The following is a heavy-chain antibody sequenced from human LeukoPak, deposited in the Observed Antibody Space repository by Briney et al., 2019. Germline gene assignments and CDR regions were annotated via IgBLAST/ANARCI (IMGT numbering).Heavy chain of an antibody. J-gene: IGHJ4*02. CDR1: GGSISSYY. CDR3: ARVEDGTRVGLDY. Sequence: SETLSLTCTVSGGSISSYYWSWIRQPPGKGLEWIGYIYYSGSTNYNPSLKSRVTISVDTSKNQFSLKLSSVTAADTAVYYCARVEDGTRVGLDYWGQGTLVTVSS. D-gene: IGHD1-26*01. V-gene: IGHV4-59*01. CDR2: IYYSGST.